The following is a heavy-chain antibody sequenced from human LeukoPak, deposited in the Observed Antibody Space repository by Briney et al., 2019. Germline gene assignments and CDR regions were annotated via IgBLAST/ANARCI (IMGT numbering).Heavy chain of an antibody. J-gene: IGHJ4*02. D-gene: IGHD5-18*01. CDR1: EFTFSSYA. CDR3: AKALQRGYSYGYPFNDY. Sequence: PGGSLRLSCAASEFTFSSYAMSWVRQAPGKGLEWVSAISGSGGSTYYADSVKGRFTISRDNSKNTLYLQMNSLRAEDTAVYYCAKALQRGYSYGYPFNDYWGQGTLVTVSS. V-gene: IGHV3-23*01. CDR2: ISGSGGST.